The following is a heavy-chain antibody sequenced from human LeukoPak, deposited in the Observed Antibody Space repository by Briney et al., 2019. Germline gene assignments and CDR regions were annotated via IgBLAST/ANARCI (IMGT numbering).Heavy chain of an antibody. Sequence: GGSLRLSCAASGFTFDDYAMHWVRQAPGKGLEWVSGISWNSGSIGYADPVKGRFTISRDNAKNSLYLQMNSLRAEDTALNYCAKDIVSTSSNWFDPWGQGTLVTVSS. D-gene: IGHD2-2*01. CDR3: AKDIVSTSSNWFDP. CDR2: ISWNSGSI. J-gene: IGHJ5*02. V-gene: IGHV3-9*01. CDR1: GFTFDDYA.